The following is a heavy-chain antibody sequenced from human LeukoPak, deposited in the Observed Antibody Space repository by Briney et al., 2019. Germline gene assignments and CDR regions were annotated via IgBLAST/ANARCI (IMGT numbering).Heavy chain of an antibody. V-gene: IGHV3-64D*09. CDR1: GFTFSTCA. CDR2: ISDTGRST. CDR3: VKSIAVAGNFDY. Sequence: GGSLRLSCSASGFTFSTCAMHWVRQVPGKGLEYVATISDTGRSTYYADSVKGRFTISRDNSKNTLYLQIGSLRAEDTALYYCVKSIAVAGNFDYWGQGTLVTVSS. J-gene: IGHJ4*02. D-gene: IGHD6-19*01.